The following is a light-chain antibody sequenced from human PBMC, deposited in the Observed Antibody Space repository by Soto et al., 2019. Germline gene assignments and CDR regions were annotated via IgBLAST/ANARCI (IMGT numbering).Light chain of an antibody. V-gene: IGKV1-8*01. CDR3: HQYYSYPPT. CDR1: QGISSY. CDR2: AAS. Sequence: AIRMTQSPASFSASTGDRVTITCRASQGISSYLAWYQQQPGKAPKLLIYAASTLQSGGPSRFSGSGSGTDFALTIGRLQSEDFASYYCHQYYSYPPTFGQGTKVEIK. J-gene: IGKJ1*01.